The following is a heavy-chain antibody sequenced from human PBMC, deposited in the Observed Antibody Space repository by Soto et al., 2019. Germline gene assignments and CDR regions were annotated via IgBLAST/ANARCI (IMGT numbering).Heavy chain of an antibody. J-gene: IGHJ5*02. CDR3: ARLDYYGAGNLGWWFDP. V-gene: IGHV4-31*03. CDR1: GDSISSGGYY. Sequence: PSETLSLTCTVSGDSISSGGYYWSWIRQHPGKGLEWIGYIYFSGSTHYNPSLKSRISISVDTSKNQFSLKLSSVTAADTAVYYCARLDYYGAGNLGWWFDPWGQGTQVTVSS. D-gene: IGHD3-10*01. CDR2: IYFSGST.